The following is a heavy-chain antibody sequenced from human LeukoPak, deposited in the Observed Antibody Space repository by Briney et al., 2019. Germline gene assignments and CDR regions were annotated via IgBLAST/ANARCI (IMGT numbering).Heavy chain of an antibody. V-gene: IGHV1-2*02. J-gene: IGHJ4*02. Sequence: ASVKVSCKASGYTFTAYYMHWVRQAPGQGLEWMGWINPKRGDTNYAQKFQGRVTMARDTSISTAYMELSRLRSDDTAMYYCATEGQEGEWDSLGYWGQGTLVTVSS. CDR2: INPKRGDT. CDR3: ATEGQEGEWDSLGY. D-gene: IGHD3-16*01. CDR1: GYTFTAYY.